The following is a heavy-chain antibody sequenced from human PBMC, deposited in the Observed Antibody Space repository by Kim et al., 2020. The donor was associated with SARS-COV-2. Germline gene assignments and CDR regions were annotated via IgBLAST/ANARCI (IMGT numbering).Heavy chain of an antibody. CDR2: ISYDGSNK. CDR3: AREGGPGYSSGWYGIDY. CDR1: GFTFSSYA. Sequence: GGSLRLSCAASGFTFSSYAMHWVRQAPGKGLEWVAVISYDGSNKYYADSVKGRFTISRDNSKNTLYLQMNSLRAEDTAVYYCAREGGPGYSSGWYGIDYWGQGTLVTVSS. V-gene: IGHV3-30*04. J-gene: IGHJ4*02. D-gene: IGHD6-19*01.